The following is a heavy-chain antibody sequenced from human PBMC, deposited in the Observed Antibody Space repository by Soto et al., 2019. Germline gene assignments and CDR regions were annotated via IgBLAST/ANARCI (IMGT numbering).Heavy chain of an antibody. V-gene: IGHV4-39*07. CDR3: ARVARPTVGFDY. CDR1: GGSIDNGHSF. CDR2: VYYSGST. D-gene: IGHD4-17*01. J-gene: IGHJ4*02. Sequence: SQTLSLTCDVSGGSIDNGHSFWGWVRQPPGKGLEWIGSVYYSGSTNYSPSLKSRVTVSVDTSKNQSSLKLSSVTAADTAVYYCARVARPTVGFDYWGQGTLVTVSS.